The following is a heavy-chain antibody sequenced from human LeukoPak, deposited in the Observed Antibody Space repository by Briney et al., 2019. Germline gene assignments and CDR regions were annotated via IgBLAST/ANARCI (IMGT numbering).Heavy chain of an antibody. V-gene: IGHV4-38-2*02. D-gene: IGHD3-3*01. J-gene: IGHJ5*02. CDR1: GFSISGGYY. CDR3: ARVGNPLVTVFAWFDP. CDR2: IYHSGNT. Sequence: PSETLSLTCSVSGFSISGGYYWGWIRQPPGKGLEWLGSIYHSGNTDYNPSLKSRVTMSVDTSTNQFSLKLSSVTAADTALYYCARVGNPLVTVFAWFDPWGQGTLVTVSS.